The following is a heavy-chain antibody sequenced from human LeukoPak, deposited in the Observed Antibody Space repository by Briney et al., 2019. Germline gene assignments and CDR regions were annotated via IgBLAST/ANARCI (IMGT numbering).Heavy chain of an antibody. CDR1: GYNFDRYW. J-gene: IGHJ4*02. V-gene: IGHV5-51*01. CDR2: IFPPDSDT. CDR3: ARSDYYDSSGPFDT. D-gene: IGHD3-22*01. Sequence: GGSLKISCKGSGYNFDRYWIAWVRQMPGKGLEWMGLIFPPDSDTRYSPSFQGQVTISVDKSINTAFLQWSTLQASDIAIYYCARSDYYDSSGPFDTWGQGTLVTVSA.